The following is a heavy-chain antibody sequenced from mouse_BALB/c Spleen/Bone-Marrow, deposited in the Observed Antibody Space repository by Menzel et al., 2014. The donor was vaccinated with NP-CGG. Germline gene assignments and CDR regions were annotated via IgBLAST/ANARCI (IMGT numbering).Heavy chain of an antibody. J-gene: IGHJ4*01. CDR3: SRGSDYEAMDY. V-gene: IGHV1-22*01. CDR2: VNLNNGGT. CDR1: GHSFTGHY. Sequence: VQLQQPGPDLVKPGASVKMSCKASGHSFTGHYMHWVKQSHGKSLEWIGRVNLNNGGTTYNQKFRGKAILTVNKSSSTAYMELRSLTSEDSAVYYCSRGSDYEAMDYWGQGTSVTVSS.